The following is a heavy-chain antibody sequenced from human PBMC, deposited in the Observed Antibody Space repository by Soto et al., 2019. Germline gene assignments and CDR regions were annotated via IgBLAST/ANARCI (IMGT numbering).Heavy chain of an antibody. J-gene: IGHJ4*02. CDR3: ARSGGLARDFNY. CDR1: GGTFSSDS. CDR2: IIPMFDTP. Sequence: QVQLVQSGAEVKKPGSSVKVSCKASGGTFSSDSFSWVRQAPGQGIEWMGGIIPMFDTPIYAQKFQDRITITANVPTRTAYMQLSSLRSGDTAVYYCARSGGLARDFNYWGQGSLVTVSS. D-gene: IGHD2-15*01. V-gene: IGHV1-69*12.